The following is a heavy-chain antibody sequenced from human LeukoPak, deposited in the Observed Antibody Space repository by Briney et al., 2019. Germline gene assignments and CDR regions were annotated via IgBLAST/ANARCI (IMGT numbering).Heavy chain of an antibody. D-gene: IGHD2-2*01. CDR2: ISSSSYI. CDR3: ARGLGAAAIFDY. V-gene: IGHV3-21*01. J-gene: IGHJ4*02. CDR1: GFTFSSYS. Sequence: GGSLRLSCAASGFTFSSYSMNWVRQAPGKGLEWVSSISSSSYIYYADSVKGRFTISRDNAKNSLYLQMNSLRAEDTAVYYCARGLGAAAIFDYWGQGTLVTVSS.